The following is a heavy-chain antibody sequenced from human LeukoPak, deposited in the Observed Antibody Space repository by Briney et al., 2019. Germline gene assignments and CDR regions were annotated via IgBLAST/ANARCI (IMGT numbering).Heavy chain of an antibody. CDR1: GYTFTSYG. J-gene: IGHJ4*01. CDR2: ISPFNGNT. D-gene: IGHD3-10*01. Sequence: ASVKVSCKASGYTFTSYGFSWVRRAPGQGLEWMGWISPFNGNTNYAEKFRARVTMTTDTSTSTVAMELRSLRSDDTGVYYCARGSLGRGSELEYFDYWGQGTLVTVSS. V-gene: IGHV1-18*01. CDR3: ARGSLGRGSELEYFDY.